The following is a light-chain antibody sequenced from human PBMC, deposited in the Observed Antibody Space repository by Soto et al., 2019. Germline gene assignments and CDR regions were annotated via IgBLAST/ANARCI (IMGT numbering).Light chain of an antibody. CDR3: QTWGTGIGV. CDR1: SGHSSYA. CDR2: LNSAGSH. V-gene: IGLV4-69*01. J-gene: IGLJ2*01. Sequence: QLVLTQSPSASASLGASVKLTCTLSSGHSSYAIAWHQQQPEKGPRYLMKLNSAGSHRKGDGIPDRFSGSSSGAEHYLTISSLQSEDEADYYCQTWGTGIGVFGGGTKRTVL.